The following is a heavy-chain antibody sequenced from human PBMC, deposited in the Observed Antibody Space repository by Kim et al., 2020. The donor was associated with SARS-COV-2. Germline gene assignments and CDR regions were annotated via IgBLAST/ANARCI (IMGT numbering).Heavy chain of an antibody. J-gene: IGHJ5*02. CDR2: IYYSGST. V-gene: IGHV4-39*01. CDR3: ARQRIVVVPAAPIRWFDP. CDR1: GGSISSSSYY. D-gene: IGHD2-2*01. Sequence: SETLSLTCTVSGGSISSSSYYWGWIRQPPGKGLEWIGSIYYSGSTYYNPSLKSRVTISVDTSKNQFSLKLSSVTAADTAVYYCARQRIVVVPAAPIRWFDPWGQGTLVTGSS.